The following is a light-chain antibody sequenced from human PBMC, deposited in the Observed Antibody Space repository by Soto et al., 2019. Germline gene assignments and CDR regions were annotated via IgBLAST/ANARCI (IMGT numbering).Light chain of an antibody. CDR2: EVS. V-gene: IGLV2-18*02. J-gene: IGLJ1*01. CDR3: SPYTTSSTYV. Sequence: QSALTQPPSVSGSPGQSVTISCTGTSSDVGSYNRVSWYQQPPGTAPKVMIYEVSNRPSGVPNRFSGSKSGNTASLTISGLQAEDEADYYCSPYTTSSTYVFGTGTKLTVL. CDR1: SSDVGSYNR.